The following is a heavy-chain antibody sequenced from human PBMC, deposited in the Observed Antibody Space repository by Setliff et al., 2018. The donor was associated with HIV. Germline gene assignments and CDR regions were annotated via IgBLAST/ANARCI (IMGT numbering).Heavy chain of an antibody. V-gene: IGHV4-59*08. CDR3: ARRWGGGFDY. J-gene: IGHJ4*02. D-gene: IGHD1-26*01. CDR1: GGSISSYY. Sequence: SETLSLTCTVAGGSISSYYWNWIRQPAGKGLEWIGYIYYSGSTNYKPPLKVRVTISVAMTKNQFTLRLISVTAADTAVYYCARRWGGGFDYWGQGTLVTVSS. CDR2: IYYSGST.